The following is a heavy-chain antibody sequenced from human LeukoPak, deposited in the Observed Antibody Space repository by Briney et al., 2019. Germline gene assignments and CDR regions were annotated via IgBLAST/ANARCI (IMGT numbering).Heavy chain of an antibody. Sequence: QTGRTLRLSCAASGFTFSSYCMSWVREAPGKGLEWGANIKQEGSEKYYVDSVKGRFTISRDNAKNTLYLQMHSLRAEDTAVYYCARARVGGDGSGRHRGPGAFDSWGQGTMVTVSS. CDR2: IKQEGSEK. V-gene: IGHV3-7*01. CDR1: GFTFSSYC. CDR3: ARARVGGDGSGRHRGPGAFDS. D-gene: IGHD3-10*01. J-gene: IGHJ3*02.